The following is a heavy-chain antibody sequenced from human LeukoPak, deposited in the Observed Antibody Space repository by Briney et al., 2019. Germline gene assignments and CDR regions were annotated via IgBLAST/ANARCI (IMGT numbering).Heavy chain of an antibody. CDR1: GYSFTSYW. J-gene: IGHJ4*02. CDR2: IYPGDSDT. Sequence: GESLKISCKGSGYSFTSYWIGWVRQMPGKGLGWMGIIYPGDSDTRYSPSFQGQVSISADKSINTAYLQWSSLKASDTAMYYCARKFCSSTSCYDGLDYWGQGTLVTVSS. CDR3: ARKFCSSTSCYDGLDY. V-gene: IGHV5-51*01. D-gene: IGHD2-2*01.